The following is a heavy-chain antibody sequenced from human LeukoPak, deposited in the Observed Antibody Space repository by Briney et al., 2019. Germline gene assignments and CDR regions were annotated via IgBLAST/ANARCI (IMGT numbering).Heavy chain of an antibody. CDR1: HYTFTAYG. J-gene: IGHJ5*02. D-gene: IGHD3-10*01. CDR2: ISTNKGHT. Sequence: ASVKVSCKASHYTFTAYGISWVRQAPGQGLEWMGWISTNKGHTNYAQNFQGRLTMTTETSTSTVHMELRSLRSDDTAVYYWGRVFYGGVSGRGDDCFDPWAQGTLVTVSS. V-gene: IGHV1-18*01. CDR3: GRVFYGGVSGRGDDCFDP.